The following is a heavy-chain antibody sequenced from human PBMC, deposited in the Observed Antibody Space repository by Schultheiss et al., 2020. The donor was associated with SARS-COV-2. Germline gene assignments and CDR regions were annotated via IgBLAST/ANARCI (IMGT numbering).Heavy chain of an antibody. CDR1: GYTFTSYA. V-gene: IGHV1-3*01. J-gene: IGHJ6*02. CDR2: INAGNGNK. Sequence: ASVKVSCKASGYTFTSYAMHWVRQAPGQRLEWMGWINAGNGNKKYSQKFQVRVTITRDTSASTAYMELSSLRSEDTAVYYCARVRGGYDWGRGNYYYYGMDVWGQGTTVTVSS. D-gene: IGHD5-12*01. CDR3: ARVRGGYDWGRGNYYYYGMDV.